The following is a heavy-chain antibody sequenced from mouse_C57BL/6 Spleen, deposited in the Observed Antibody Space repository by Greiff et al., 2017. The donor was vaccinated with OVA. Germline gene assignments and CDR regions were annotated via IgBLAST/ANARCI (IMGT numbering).Heavy chain of an antibody. CDR2: ISYDGSN. CDR3: ARGTTVDYWYFDV. CDR1: GYSITSGYY. D-gene: IGHD1-1*01. Sequence: VQLKESGPGLVKPSQSLSLTCSVTGYSITSGYYWNWIRQFPGNKLEWMGYISYDGSNNYNPSLKNRISITRDTSKNQFFLKLNSVTTEDTATYYCARGTTVDYWYFDVWGTGTTVTVSS. V-gene: IGHV3-6*01. J-gene: IGHJ1*03.